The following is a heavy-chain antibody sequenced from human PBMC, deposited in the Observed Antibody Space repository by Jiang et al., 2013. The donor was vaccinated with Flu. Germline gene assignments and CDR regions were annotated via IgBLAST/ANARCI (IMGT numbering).Heavy chain of an antibody. V-gene: IGHV1-2*04. CDR1: GYTFTGYY. J-gene: IGHJ4*02. D-gene: IGHD5-18*01. Sequence: SGAEVKKPGASVKVSCKASGYTFTGYYMHWVRQAPGQGLEWMGWINPNSGGTNYAQKFQGWVTMTRDTSISTAYMELSRLRSDDTAVYYCARDRGYSYGYYFDYWGQGTLVTVSS. CDR3: ARDRGYSYGYYFDY. CDR2: INPNSGGT.